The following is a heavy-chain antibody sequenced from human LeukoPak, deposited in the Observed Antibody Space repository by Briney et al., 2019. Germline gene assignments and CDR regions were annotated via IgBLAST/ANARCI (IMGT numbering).Heavy chain of an antibody. V-gene: IGHV3-23*01. D-gene: IGHD1-26*01. J-gene: IGHJ4*02. CDR3: AKDRSVIVGATTSDY. Sequence: GGSLRLSCAASGFTFSSYAMSWVRQAPGKGLEWVSAISGSGGSTYYADSVKGRFTISRDNSKNTLYPQMNSLRAEDTAVYYCAKDRSVIVGATTSDYWGQGTLVTVSS. CDR1: GFTFSSYA. CDR2: ISGSGGST.